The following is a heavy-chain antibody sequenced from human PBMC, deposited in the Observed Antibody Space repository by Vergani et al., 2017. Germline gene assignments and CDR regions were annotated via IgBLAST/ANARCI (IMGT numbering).Heavy chain of an antibody. D-gene: IGHD5-24*01. V-gene: IGHV4-59*01. J-gene: IGHJ4*02. CDR2: IYYSGST. CDR3: ASSERWLPYFDY. CDR1: GGSISSYY. Sequence: QVQLQESGPGLVKPSETLSLTCTVSGGSISSYYWSWIRQPPGKGLEWIGYIYYSGSTNYNPSLKSRVTISVDTSKNQFSLKLSSVTAADTAVYYCASSERWLPYFDYWGQGILVTVSS.